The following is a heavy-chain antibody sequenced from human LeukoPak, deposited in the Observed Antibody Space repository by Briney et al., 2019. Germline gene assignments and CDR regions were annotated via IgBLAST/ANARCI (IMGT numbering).Heavy chain of an antibody. CDR2: IWSDGTEK. CDR1: GFTYSHYG. CDR3: AKDAERGFDYSNSLQY. Sequence: GGSLRLSCAASGFTYSHYGMHWVRQAPGKGLDWVAVIWSDGTEKYYVDAVKGRFTISRDNSRNTLYLQMNSLRGEDTAVYYCAKDAERGFDYSNSLQYWGQGTLVTV. D-gene: IGHD4-11*01. J-gene: IGHJ4*02. V-gene: IGHV3-33*06.